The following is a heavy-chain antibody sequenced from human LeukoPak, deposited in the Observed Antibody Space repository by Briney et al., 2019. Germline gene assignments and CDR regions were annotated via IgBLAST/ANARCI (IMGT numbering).Heavy chain of an antibody. Sequence: GASVKVSCKASGYTFTSYGISWVRQAPGQGLEWMGWISAYNGNTNYAQKFQGRVTMTRDTSISTAYMELSRLRSDDTAVYYCARVGGGYPLYYFDYWGQGTLVTVSS. CDR3: ARVGGGYPLYYFDY. J-gene: IGHJ4*02. V-gene: IGHV1-18*01. CDR2: ISAYNGNT. CDR1: GYTFTSYG. D-gene: IGHD5-24*01.